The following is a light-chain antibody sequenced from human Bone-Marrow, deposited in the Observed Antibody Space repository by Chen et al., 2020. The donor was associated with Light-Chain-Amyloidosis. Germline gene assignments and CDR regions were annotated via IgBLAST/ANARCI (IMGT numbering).Light chain of an antibody. J-gene: IGKJ2*01. Sequence: EIVFTQSPGTLSLSPGERATRSCRASQSVSSSYLAWYQQKPGQAPRLLIYGASSRATGIPDRFSGSGSGADFTLTISRLEPEDFAVYYCQQYGRSPYTFGQGSKLEIK. V-gene: IGKV3-20*01. CDR3: QQYGRSPYT. CDR2: GAS. CDR1: QSVSSSY.